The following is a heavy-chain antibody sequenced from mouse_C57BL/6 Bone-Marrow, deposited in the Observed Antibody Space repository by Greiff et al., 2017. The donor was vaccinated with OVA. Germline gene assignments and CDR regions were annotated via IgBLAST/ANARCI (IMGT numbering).Heavy chain of an antibody. D-gene: IGHD2-5*01. V-gene: IGHV5-17*01. CDR3: AKGGYSNYNYAMDY. J-gene: IGHJ4*01. CDR2: ISSGSSTT. CDR1: GFTFSDYG. Sequence: EVQLVESGGGLVKPGGSLKLSCAASGFTFSDYGMHWVRQAPEQGLEWVGYISSGSSTTYYAATVKGRFTISRDKAKNTLFLQMTSLSSEDTAMYYGAKGGYSNYNYAMDYWGQGTSVTVSA.